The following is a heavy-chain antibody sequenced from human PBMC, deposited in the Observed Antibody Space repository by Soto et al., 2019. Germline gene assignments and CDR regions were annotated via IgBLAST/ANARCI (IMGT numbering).Heavy chain of an antibody. CDR1: GIIVSDTW. CDR2: LESTESGGAT. D-gene: IGHD2-21*02. CDR3: VRESHVTPYYFEN. J-gene: IGHJ4*02. Sequence: GGALRLTCAASGIIVSDTWMNWVREAPGKGLEWVGRLESTESGGATDFASTVKGRVTISRDDSRNTLSLHMTRLEPEDTTLYYCVRESHVTPYYFENWSQGALVP. V-gene: IGHV3-15*04.